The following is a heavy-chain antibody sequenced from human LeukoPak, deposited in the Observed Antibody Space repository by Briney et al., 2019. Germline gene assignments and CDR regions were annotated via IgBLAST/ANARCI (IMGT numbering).Heavy chain of an antibody. V-gene: IGHV3-23*01. CDR2: VSISGDST. CDR1: RFTSSTYA. D-gene: IGHD1-26*01. Sequence: GGSLRLSCAASRFTSSTYAMSWVRQAPGKGPEWVSRVSISGDSTYYADSVKGRFTISRDNSKNTLYLQINSLRAEDTAVYYCARARSSGSFCDYWGQGTLVTVSS. CDR3: ARARSSGSFCDY. J-gene: IGHJ4*02.